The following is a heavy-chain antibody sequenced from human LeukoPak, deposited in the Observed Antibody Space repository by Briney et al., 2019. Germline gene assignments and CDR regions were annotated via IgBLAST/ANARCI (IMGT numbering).Heavy chain of an antibody. D-gene: IGHD3-3*01. CDR3: ARQIAYYDFWSGYFFDY. Sequence: SETLSLTCTVSGGSISSSSYYWGWIRQPPGKGLEWIGSIYYSGSTYYNPSLKRRVTISVDTSKNQFSLKLSSVTAADTAMYYCARQIAYYDFWSGYFFDYWGQGTLVTVSS. CDR2: IYYSGST. J-gene: IGHJ4*02. V-gene: IGHV4-39*01. CDR1: GGSISSSSYY.